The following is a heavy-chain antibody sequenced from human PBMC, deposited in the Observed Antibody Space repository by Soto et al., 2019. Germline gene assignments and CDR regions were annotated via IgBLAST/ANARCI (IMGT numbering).Heavy chain of an antibody. Sequence: GGSLRLSCAASGFTFSSYGMHWVRQAPGKGLEWVAVISYDGSNKYYADSVKGRFTISRDNSKNTLYLQMNSLRAEDTAVYYCAKAHATLHLGELYLDYWGQGTLVTVSS. D-gene: IGHD3-16*01. V-gene: IGHV3-30*18. CDR2: ISYDGSNK. CDR1: GFTFSSYG. J-gene: IGHJ4*02. CDR3: AKAHATLHLGELYLDY.